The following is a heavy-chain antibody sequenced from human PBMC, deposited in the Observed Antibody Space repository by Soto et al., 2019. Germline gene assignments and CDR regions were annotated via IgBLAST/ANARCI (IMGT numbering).Heavy chain of an antibody. CDR1: GFTFSSYW. CDR3: ARDYHDSCGYYYYFDY. D-gene: IGHD3-22*01. Sequence: EVQLVESGGGLVQPGGSLRLSCAASGFTFSSYWMHWVRQAPGKGLVWVSRINSDGSSTSYADSVKGRFTISRDNAKNTLYLQMNSLRAEDTAVYYCARDYHDSCGYYYYFDYWGQGTLVTVSS. J-gene: IGHJ4*02. CDR2: INSDGSST. V-gene: IGHV3-74*01.